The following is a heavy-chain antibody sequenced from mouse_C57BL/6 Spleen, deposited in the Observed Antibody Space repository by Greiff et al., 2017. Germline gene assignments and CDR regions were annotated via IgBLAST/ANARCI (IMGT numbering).Heavy chain of an antibody. CDR3: ASGWGAMDY. J-gene: IGHJ4*01. CDR2: ISNGGGST. V-gene: IGHV5-12*01. Sequence: EVLLVESGGGLVQPGGSLKLSCAASGFTFSDYYMYWVRQTPEKRLEWVAYISNGGGSTYYPDTVKGRFTISRDNAKNTLYLQMSRLKSEDTAMYYCASGWGAMDYWGQGTSVTVSS. CDR1: GFTFSDYY. D-gene: IGHD1-1*02.